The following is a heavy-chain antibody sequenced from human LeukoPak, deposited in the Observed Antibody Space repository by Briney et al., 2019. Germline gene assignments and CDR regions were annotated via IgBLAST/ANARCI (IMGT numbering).Heavy chain of an antibody. CDR3: TRARYYGSASYYSDAFDV. Sequence: PGGSLRLSCTASGFTFGDYAFSWVRQAPGKGLQWVTFIRSKTHGGTPEYAASVKGRFTVSRDDSKSIAYLQIDGLKTEDTAVYYCTRARYYGSASYYSDAFDVWGQGTLVTVSS. D-gene: IGHD3-10*01. CDR1: GFTFGDYA. J-gene: IGHJ3*01. CDR2: IRSKTHGGTP. V-gene: IGHV3-49*04.